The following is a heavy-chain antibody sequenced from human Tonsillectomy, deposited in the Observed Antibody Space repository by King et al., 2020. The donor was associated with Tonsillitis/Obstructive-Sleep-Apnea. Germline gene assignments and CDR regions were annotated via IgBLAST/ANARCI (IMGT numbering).Heavy chain of an antibody. D-gene: IGHD6-19*01. J-gene: IGHJ4*02. CDR2: IKSKTDGGTT. CDR1: GFTFSNAW. CDR3: TTDSAGTTGAGY. V-gene: IGHV3-15*07. Sequence: EVQLVESGGGLVKPGGSLRLSCAASGFTFSNAWMNWVRQAPGKGLEWVGRIKSKTDGGTTDYAARVKGRFTISRDDSKNTLYLQMNRLKTEDTAVYYCTTDSAGTTGAGYWGQGTLVTVSS.